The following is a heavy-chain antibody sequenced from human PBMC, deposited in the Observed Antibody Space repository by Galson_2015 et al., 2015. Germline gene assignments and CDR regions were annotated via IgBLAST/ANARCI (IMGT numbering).Heavy chain of an antibody. CDR3: ARVDSDGWCSDY. D-gene: IGHD6-19*01. J-gene: IGHJ4*02. V-gene: IGHV4-31*03. CDR2: IYYSGST. CDR1: GGSISSGGYY. Sequence: LSLTCTVSGGSISSGGYYWSWIRQHPGKGLEWIGYIYYSGSTYYNPSLKSRVTISVDTSKNQFSLKLSSVTAADTAVYYCARVDSDGWCSDYWGQGTLVTVSS.